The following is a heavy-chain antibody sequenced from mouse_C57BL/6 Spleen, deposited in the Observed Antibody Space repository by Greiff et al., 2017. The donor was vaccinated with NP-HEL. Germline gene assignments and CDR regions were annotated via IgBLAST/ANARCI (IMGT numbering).Heavy chain of an antibody. V-gene: IGHV5-17*01. CDR3: ARSTVVALLYWYFDV. D-gene: IGHD1-1*01. Sequence: EVKVVESGGGLVKPGGSLKLSCAASGFTFSDYGMHWVRQAPEKGLEWVAYISSGSSTIYYADTVKGRFTISRDNAKNTLFLQMTSLRSEDTAMYYCARSTVVALLYWYFDVWGTGTTVTVSS. J-gene: IGHJ1*03. CDR1: GFTFSDYG. CDR2: ISSGSSTI.